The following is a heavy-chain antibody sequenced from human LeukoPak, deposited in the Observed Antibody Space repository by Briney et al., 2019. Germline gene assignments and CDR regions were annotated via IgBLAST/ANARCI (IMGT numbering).Heavy chain of an antibody. D-gene: IGHD2-15*01. CDR3: ARVRVAATYYFDY. V-gene: IGHV1-18*01. J-gene: IGHJ4*02. CDR1: GYTFTSYG. CDR2: ISAYSGNT. Sequence: ASVKVSCKASGYTFTSYGISWVRQAPGQGLEWMGWISAYSGNTNYAQKFQGRVIMTTDTSTSTAYMDLRSLRSDDTAVYYCARVRVAATYYFDYWGQGTLVTVSS.